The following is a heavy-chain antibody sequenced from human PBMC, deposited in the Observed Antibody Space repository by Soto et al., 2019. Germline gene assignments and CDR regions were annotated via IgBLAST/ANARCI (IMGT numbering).Heavy chain of an antibody. CDR1: GYTLTSYA. V-gene: IGHV1-3*01. Sequence: ASVKVSCKVSGYTLTSYAMHWVRQAPGQRLEWMGWINAGNGNTKYSQKFQGRVTITRDTSASTAYMELSSLRSEDTAVYYCARDIVGLYYYDSSGYNPFDYWGQGTLVTVSS. D-gene: IGHD3-22*01. CDR3: ARDIVGLYYYDSSGYNPFDY. CDR2: INAGNGNT. J-gene: IGHJ4*02.